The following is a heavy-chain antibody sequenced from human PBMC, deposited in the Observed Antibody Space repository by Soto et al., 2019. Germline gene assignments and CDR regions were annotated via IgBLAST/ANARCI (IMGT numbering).Heavy chain of an antibody. CDR2: MNPNTGNT. D-gene: IGHD2-15*01. CDR3: ARYPYTSYCSDGSCSYDAFDI. Sequence: QVQMVQSGAEVKKPGASVKVSCRASGYSFTSYDVYWVRQATGQGLERMGWMNPNTGNTAFAEKFQGRVTMTRDTPISTAYMELSGLTSEDTAVYYCARYPYTSYCSDGSCSYDAFDIWGQGTVVTVSS. CDR1: GYSFTSYD. V-gene: IGHV1-8*01. J-gene: IGHJ3*02.